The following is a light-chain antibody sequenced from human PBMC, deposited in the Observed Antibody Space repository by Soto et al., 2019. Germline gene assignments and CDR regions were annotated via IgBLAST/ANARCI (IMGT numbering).Light chain of an antibody. Sequence: DIHLTQSPSTLSASVGDRVTITCRASQSISILLAWYPQKPGKAPNLLIYATSTLETGVSSRFSGSGSGTEFALTFSSLQPDDSATYDCLLYIDFACTFGQGTKVEIK. CDR1: QSISIL. J-gene: IGKJ1*01. CDR3: LLYIDFACT. CDR2: ATS. V-gene: IGKV1-5*03.